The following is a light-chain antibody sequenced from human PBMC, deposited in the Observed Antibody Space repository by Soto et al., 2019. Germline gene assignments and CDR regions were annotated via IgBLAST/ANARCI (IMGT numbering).Light chain of an antibody. CDR3: QQYGSSGT. V-gene: IGKV3-20*01. CDR2: GAS. Sequence: EIVMTQSPVTLSVSPGGRATLSCRASQSISDTLAWYQQKPGQAPRLLIYGASSRATGIPDRFSGSGSGTDFTLTISRLEPEDFAVYYCQQYGSSGTFGQGTRLEIK. J-gene: IGKJ5*01. CDR1: QSISDT.